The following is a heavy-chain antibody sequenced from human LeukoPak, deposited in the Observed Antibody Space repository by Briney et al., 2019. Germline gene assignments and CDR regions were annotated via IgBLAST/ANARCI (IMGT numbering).Heavy chain of an antibody. J-gene: IGHJ6*03. CDR1: GYTFTSYD. CDR3: ARAPEWGKSNFYYYMDV. V-gene: IGHV1-8*01. CDR2: MNPNSGNT. Sequence: ASVKVSCKASGYTFTSYDISWVRQATGQGLEWMGWMNPNSGNTGYAQKFQGRVTMTRNTSINTAYMELSSLRSEDTAVYYCARAPEWGKSNFYYYMDVWGKGTTVTVSS. D-gene: IGHD1-26*01.